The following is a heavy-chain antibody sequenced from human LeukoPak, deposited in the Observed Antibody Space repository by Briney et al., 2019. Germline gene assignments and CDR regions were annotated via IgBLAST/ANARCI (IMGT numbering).Heavy chain of an antibody. D-gene: IGHD2-2*01. CDR3: ARAPGYQLLRNYYYYYYMDV. J-gene: IGHJ6*03. Sequence: GGSLRLSCAASGFTFSTYGMHWVRQAPGKGLEWVSYISSSGSTIYYADSVKGRFTISRDNAKNSLYLQMNSLRAEDTAVYYCARAPGYQLLRNYYYYYYMDVWGKGTTVTISS. CDR2: ISSSGSTI. V-gene: IGHV3-48*04. CDR1: GFTFSTYG.